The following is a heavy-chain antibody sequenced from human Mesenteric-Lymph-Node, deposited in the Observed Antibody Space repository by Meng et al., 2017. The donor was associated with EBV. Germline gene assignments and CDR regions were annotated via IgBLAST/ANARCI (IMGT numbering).Heavy chain of an antibody. J-gene: IGHJ4*02. CDR3: ARQGNYYGSGTRAHIDY. V-gene: IGHV1-69*01. Sequence: QVRLVQSGAEVKKPGSSLKVSCKASGGIFRSHAISWVRQAPGQGLEWMGGIVAVFGTTHYAQKFQGRVTITADESTSTVYMELSSLRSEDTAVYYCARQGNYYGSGTRAHIDYWGQGALVTVSS. CDR1: GGIFRSHA. CDR2: IVAVFGTT. D-gene: IGHD3-10*01.